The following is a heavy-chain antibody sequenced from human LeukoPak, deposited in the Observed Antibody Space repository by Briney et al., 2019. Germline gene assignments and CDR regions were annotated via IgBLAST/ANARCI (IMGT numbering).Heavy chain of an antibody. CDR2: INHSGSI. D-gene: IGHD6-6*01. V-gene: IGHV4-34*01. J-gene: IGHJ3*01. CDR1: GASFSGYY. Sequence: SETLSLTCAVYGASFSGYYWSWIRQTPGKGLGWIGEINHSGSISYNPSLKSRITISVDTCKSQFSLELRSVNAADTAVYYCAKVYSSSSPDSFDVWGQGTMVTVSS. CDR3: AKVYSSSSPDSFDV.